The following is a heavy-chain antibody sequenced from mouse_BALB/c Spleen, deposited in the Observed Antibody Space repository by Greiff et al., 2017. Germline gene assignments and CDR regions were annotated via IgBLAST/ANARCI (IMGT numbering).Heavy chain of an antibody. Sequence: VQLQQSGAELVKPGASVKLSCTASGFTITDSYMHWVKQRPEQGLEWIGRIDPANDNTKYDPKFQGKATITADTSSNTAYLQLSSLTSEDTAVYYCAGDYDYDWFAYWGQGTLVTVSA. CDR1: GFTITDSY. CDR3: AGDYDYDWFAY. V-gene: IGHV14-3*02. D-gene: IGHD2-4*01. J-gene: IGHJ3*01. CDR2: IDPANDNT.